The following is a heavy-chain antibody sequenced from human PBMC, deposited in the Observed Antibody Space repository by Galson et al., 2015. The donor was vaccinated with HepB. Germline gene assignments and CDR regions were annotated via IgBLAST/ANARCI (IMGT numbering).Heavy chain of an antibody. J-gene: IGHJ6*02. V-gene: IGHV1-2*02. CDR2: INPNSGGT. CDR1: GYTFTGYY. Sequence: SVKVSCKASGYTFTGYYMHWVRQAPGQGLEWMGWINPNSGGTNYAQKFQGRVTMTRDTSISPAYMELSRLRSADTAVYYCARGLDRYYYYYYGMDVWGQGTTVTVSS. CDR3: ARGLDRYYYYYYGMDV.